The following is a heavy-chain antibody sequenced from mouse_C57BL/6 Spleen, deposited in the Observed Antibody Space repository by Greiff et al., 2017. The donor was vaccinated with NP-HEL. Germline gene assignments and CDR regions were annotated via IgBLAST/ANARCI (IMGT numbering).Heavy chain of an antibody. CDR2: IYPSDSET. V-gene: IGHV1-61*01. D-gene: IGHD2-2*01. Sequence: QVQLQQPGAELVRPGSSVKLSCKASGYTFTSYWMDWVKQRPGQGLEWIGNIYPSDSETHYNQKFKDKATLTVDKSSSTAYMQLSSLTSEDSAVYYCATGGGYDEGEYYYAMDYWGQGTSVTVSS. CDR1: GYTFTSYW. CDR3: ATGGGYDEGEYYYAMDY. J-gene: IGHJ4*01.